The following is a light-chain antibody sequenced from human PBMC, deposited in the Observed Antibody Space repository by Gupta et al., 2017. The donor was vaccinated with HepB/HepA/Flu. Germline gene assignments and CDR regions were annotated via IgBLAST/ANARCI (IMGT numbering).Light chain of an antibody. V-gene: IGLV2-11*01. CDR1: SSDVGGYNY. J-gene: IGLJ3*02. Sequence: QSALTQPRSVSGSPGQSVTISCTGTSSDVGGYNYVSWYQHHPKAPKRRMYDVTKRPSGVPDHFSASKSGNKASLTISGLQAEDEADDYCCSYAGSYTWVFGGGTKLTVL. CDR3: CSYAGSYTWV. CDR2: DVT.